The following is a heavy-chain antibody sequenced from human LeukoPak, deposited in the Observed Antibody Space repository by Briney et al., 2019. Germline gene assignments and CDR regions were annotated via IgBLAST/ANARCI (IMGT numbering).Heavy chain of an antibody. Sequence: PSETLSLTCTVSGGSISSYYWSWIRQPAGKGLEWIGRIYTSGSTNYNPSLKSRVTMSVDTSKNQFSLKLSSVTAADTAVCYCARANGYCSGGSCYPYFDYWGQGTLVTVSS. J-gene: IGHJ4*02. CDR2: IYTSGST. V-gene: IGHV4-4*07. CDR3: ARANGYCSGGSCYPYFDY. D-gene: IGHD2-15*01. CDR1: GGSISSYY.